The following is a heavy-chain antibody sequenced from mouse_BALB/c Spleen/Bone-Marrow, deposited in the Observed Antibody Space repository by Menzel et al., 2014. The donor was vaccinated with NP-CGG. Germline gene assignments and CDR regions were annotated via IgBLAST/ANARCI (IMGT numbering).Heavy chain of an antibody. CDR3: ARWGGTPYFDY. CDR1: GYTFTSYL. CDR2: ITPYNDDT. D-gene: IGHD4-1*01. V-gene: IGHV1-14*01. J-gene: IGHJ2*01. Sequence: VQLKQSGPELVKTGASVKMSCKAYGYTFTSYLIHWVKQKPGQGLEWIGYITPYNDDTKYNEKFKGKATLTSDKSSSTAYMELSSLTSEDSAVYDCARWGGTPYFDYCGQGTTLTVSS.